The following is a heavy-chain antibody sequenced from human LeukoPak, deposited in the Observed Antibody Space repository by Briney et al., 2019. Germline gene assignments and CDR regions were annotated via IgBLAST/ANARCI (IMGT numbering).Heavy chain of an antibody. J-gene: IGHJ5*02. CDR1: GGSISSSSYY. CDR2: IYYSGST. CDR3: ARQRVGWFDP. V-gene: IGHV4-39*01. Sequence: SETLSLTCTVSGGSISSSSYYWGWIRQPPGKGLEWIGSIYYSGSTYYNPSLKSRVTISVDTSKNQFSLKLSSVTAADTAVYYCARQRVGWFDPWGQGTLVTASS.